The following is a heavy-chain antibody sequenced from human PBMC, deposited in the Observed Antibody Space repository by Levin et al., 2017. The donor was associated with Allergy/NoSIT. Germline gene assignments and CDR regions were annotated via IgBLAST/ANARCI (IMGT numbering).Heavy chain of an antibody. D-gene: IGHD3-10*01. CDR3: ARASMVRGVSPYQFDY. Sequence: SATLSLTCTVSGXXXSSYYWSWSPQRRGKGLEWIGYIYYSGSTNYNPSLKSRVTISVDTSKNQFSLKLSSVTAADTAVYYCARASMVRGVSPYQFDYWGQGTLVTVSS. V-gene: IGHV4-59*01. CDR2: IYYSGST. J-gene: IGHJ4*02. CDR1: GXXXSSYY.